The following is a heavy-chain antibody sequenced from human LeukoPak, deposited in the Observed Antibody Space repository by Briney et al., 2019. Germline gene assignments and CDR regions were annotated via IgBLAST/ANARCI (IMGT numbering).Heavy chain of an antibody. CDR3: ARVGLWQWLSSTYYYGMDV. J-gene: IGHJ6*02. Sequence: GASVKVSCKASGYTFTSYAMHWVRQAPGQRLEWMGWINAGNGNTKYSQKLQGRVTMTTDASTSTAYMELRSLRSDDTAVYYCARVGLWQWLSSTYYYGMDVWGQGTTVTVSS. D-gene: IGHD6-19*01. V-gene: IGHV1-3*01. CDR1: GYTFTSYA. CDR2: INAGNGNT.